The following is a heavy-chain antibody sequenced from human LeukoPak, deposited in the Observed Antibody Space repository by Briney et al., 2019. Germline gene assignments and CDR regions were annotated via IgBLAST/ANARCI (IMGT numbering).Heavy chain of an antibody. CDR1: GFTFRNYG. J-gene: IGHJ3*02. D-gene: IGHD6-19*01. CDR2: ISYDGGNK. CDR3: AKKFDSGGLAGAFDI. Sequence: PGGSLRLSRAASGFTFRNYGMHWVRQAPGKGLEWVAVISYDGGNKYYADSVKGRFSISRDNTKNTLYLQMNSLRTEDTAVYYCAKKFDSGGLAGAFDIWGQGTMVTVSS. V-gene: IGHV3-30*18.